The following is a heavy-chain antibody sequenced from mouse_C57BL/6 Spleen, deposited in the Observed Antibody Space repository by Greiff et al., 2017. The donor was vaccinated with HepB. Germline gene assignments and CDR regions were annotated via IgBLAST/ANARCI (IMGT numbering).Heavy chain of an antibody. CDR1: GYTFTSYW. J-gene: IGHJ1*03. Sequence: QVQLQQSGAELVKPGASVKLSCKASGYTFTSYWMQWVKQRPGQGLEWIGEIDPSDSYTNYNQKFKGKATLTVDTSSSTAYMQLSSLTSEDSAVYYCARSDGYYRYFDVWGTGTTVTVSS. CDR2: IDPSDSYT. D-gene: IGHD2-3*01. V-gene: IGHV1-50*01. CDR3: ARSDGYYRYFDV.